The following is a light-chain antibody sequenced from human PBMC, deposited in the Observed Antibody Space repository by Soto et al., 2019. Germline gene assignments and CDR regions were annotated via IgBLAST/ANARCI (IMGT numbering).Light chain of an antibody. Sequence: EIVMTQSPATLSVSPGERATLSCRASQSVSSNLAWYQQKPGQAPRLLIYGASTRATGIPARFSGSGSGTVFTLTNSSLQSEDVAVYYCQQYNNWPFTFGHGTKVYIK. J-gene: IGKJ3*01. V-gene: IGKV3-15*01. CDR2: GAS. CDR3: QQYNNWPFT. CDR1: QSVSSN.